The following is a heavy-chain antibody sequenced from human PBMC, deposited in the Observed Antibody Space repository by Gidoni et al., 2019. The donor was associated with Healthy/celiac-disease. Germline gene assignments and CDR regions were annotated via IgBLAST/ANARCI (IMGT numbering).Heavy chain of an antibody. CDR3: ANLVTMVRGAHYYYYYGMDV. CDR2: ISGSGGST. V-gene: IGHV3-23*01. D-gene: IGHD3-10*01. J-gene: IGHJ6*02. Sequence: EVQLLESGGGLVQPGGSLRLSCAASGFTFSSYAMSWVRQAPGKGLGWVSAISGSGGSTYYADSVKGRFTISRDNSKNTLYLQMNSLRAEDTAVYYCANLVTMVRGAHYYYYYGMDVWGQGTTVTVSS. CDR1: GFTFSSYA.